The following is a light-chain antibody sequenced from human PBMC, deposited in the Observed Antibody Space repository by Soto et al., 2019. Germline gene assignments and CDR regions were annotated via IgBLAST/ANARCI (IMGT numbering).Light chain of an antibody. Sequence: QSALTQPASVSGSPWQSITISCTGASSDVGGYNYVSWFQQHPGKAPKLLIYDVSNRPSGVSNRFSGSKSGNTASLTISGLQAEDEADYYCSSYTSSTTLDVFGTGTKVTVL. J-gene: IGLJ1*01. CDR1: SSDVGGYNY. CDR3: SSYTSSTTLDV. V-gene: IGLV2-14*01. CDR2: DVS.